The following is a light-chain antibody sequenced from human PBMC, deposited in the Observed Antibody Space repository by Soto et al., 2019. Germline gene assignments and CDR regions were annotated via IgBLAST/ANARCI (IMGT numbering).Light chain of an antibody. CDR3: LQHNSYPLT. J-gene: IGKJ4*01. V-gene: IGKV1-17*01. CDR2: AVS. CDR1: QGIRKD. Sequence: DIQMTQSPSPLSASVGDRVTITCRASQGIRKDLGWYQQKPGKAPQRLIYAVSSLHSGVPSRFSGSGSGTEITLTISSLQPEDSATYYCLQHNSYPLTFGGGTKVEIK.